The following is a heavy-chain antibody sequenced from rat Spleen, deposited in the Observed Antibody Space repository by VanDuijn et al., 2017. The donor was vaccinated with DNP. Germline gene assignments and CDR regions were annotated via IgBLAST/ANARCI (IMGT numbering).Heavy chain of an antibody. CDR3: ARDRVLLPYFDY. V-gene: IGHV2-41*01. D-gene: IGHD1-4*01. CDR2: IWNTGGT. Sequence: QVQLKESGPGLVQPSQTLSLTCTVAGFSLTSYNVHWVRQPPGKGLEWMGVIWNTGGTRYNSALKSRLSITKDTSKSQVFLKMNSLQTEDTATYYCARDRVLLPYFDYWGQGVMVTVSS. CDR1: GFSLTSYN. J-gene: IGHJ2*01.